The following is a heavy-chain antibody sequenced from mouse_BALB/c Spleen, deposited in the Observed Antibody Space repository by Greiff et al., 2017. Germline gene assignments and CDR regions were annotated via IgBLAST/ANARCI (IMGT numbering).Heavy chain of an antibody. D-gene: IGHD1-1*01. Sequence: EVQLVESGPGLVKPSQSLSLTCTVTGYSITSDYAWNWIRQFPGNKLEWMGYISYSGSTSYNPSLKSRISITRDKSKNQFFLQLNSVTTEDTATYYCVIGSTYVPYFDYWGQGTTLTVSS. J-gene: IGHJ2*01. CDR3: VIGSTYVPYFDY. V-gene: IGHV3-2*02. CDR1: GYSITSDYA. CDR2: ISYSGST.